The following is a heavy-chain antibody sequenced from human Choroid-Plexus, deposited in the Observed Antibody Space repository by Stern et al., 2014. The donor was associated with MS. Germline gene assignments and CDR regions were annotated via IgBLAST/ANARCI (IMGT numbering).Heavy chain of an antibody. D-gene: IGHD2/OR15-2a*01. CDR1: GFTFGSCA. CDR3: AKDRQYLTYFFDH. Sequence: MQLVESGGGVVQPGRPLRLSCVASGFTFGSCAMHWVRQAQGKGLDLVAGVSYDGSNKHEADSVKGRFNISRDNSQNTLYMQMSSLRPEDTAVYYCAKDRQYLTYFFDHWGQGSLVTVSS. J-gene: IGHJ5*02. V-gene: IGHV3-30*18. CDR2: VSYDGSNK.